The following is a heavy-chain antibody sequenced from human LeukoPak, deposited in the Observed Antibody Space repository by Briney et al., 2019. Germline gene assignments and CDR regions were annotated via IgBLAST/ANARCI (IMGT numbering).Heavy chain of an antibody. V-gene: IGHV4-38-2*02. CDR1: DYSISSGYY. J-gene: IGHJ6*03. Sequence: PSETLSLTCTVSDYSISSGYYWGWIRQPPGKGLEWIGSMYHSGNTYYNPSLKSRITISVDTSKNQFSLKLSSVTAADTAVYYCARSSEGRYYYDSSGFSYYYYYMDVWGKGTTVTISS. D-gene: IGHD3-22*01. CDR3: ARSSEGRYYYDSSGFSYYYYYMDV. CDR2: MYHSGNT.